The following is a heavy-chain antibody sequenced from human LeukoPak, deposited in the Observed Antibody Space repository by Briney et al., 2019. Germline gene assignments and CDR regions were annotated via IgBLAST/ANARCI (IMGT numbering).Heavy chain of an antibody. Sequence: PSETLSLTCTVSGGPISTYYWSWIRQPPGKGLEWVGYIYYSGITNYNPSLKSRVTISVDNSKNHFSLKLSSVTAADTAVYYCARDSGYGSFDYWGQGTLVTVSS. CDR3: ARDSGYGSFDY. J-gene: IGHJ4*02. V-gene: IGHV4-59*01. CDR2: IYYSGIT. D-gene: IGHD5-12*01. CDR1: GGPISTYY.